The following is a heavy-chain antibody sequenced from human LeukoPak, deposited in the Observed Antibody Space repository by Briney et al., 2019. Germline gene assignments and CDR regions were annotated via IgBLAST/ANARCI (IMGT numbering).Heavy chain of an antibody. CDR3: ARGGGLDV. CDR1: GFTFSSYW. Sequence: GGSLRLSWAASGFTFSSYWMNWARQAPGKGLEWVASINHNGNVNYYVDSVKGRFTISRDNAKNSLYLQMSNLRAEDTAVYFCARGGGLDVWGQGATVTVSS. CDR2: INHNGNVN. V-gene: IGHV3-7*03. J-gene: IGHJ6*02. D-gene: IGHD3-16*01.